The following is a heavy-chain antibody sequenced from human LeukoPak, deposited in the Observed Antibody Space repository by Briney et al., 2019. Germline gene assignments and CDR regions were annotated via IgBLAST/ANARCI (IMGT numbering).Heavy chain of an antibody. CDR2: ISWNSGSI. CDR3: AKDFPGYSSRGG. J-gene: IGHJ4*02. D-gene: IGHD6-13*01. V-gene: IGHV3-9*01. Sequence: PGGSLRLSCAASGFTFDDYAMHWVRQAPGKGLEWVSGISWNSGSIGYADSVKGRFTISRDNAKNSLYLQMNSLRAEDTALYYCAKDFPGYSSRGGWGQGTLVTVSS. CDR1: GFTFDDYA.